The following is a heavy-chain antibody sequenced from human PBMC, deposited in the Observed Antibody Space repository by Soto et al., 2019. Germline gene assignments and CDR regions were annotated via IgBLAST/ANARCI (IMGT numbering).Heavy chain of an antibody. J-gene: IGHJ5*02. Sequence: GGSLRLSCAASGFTFSSYGMHWVRQAPGKGLEWVAVISYDGSNKYYADSVKGRFTISRDNSKNTLYLQMNSLRAEDTAVYYCAKDTNYYCDSSGYGLGPWGQGTLVTVSS. D-gene: IGHD3-22*01. V-gene: IGHV3-30*18. CDR1: GFTFSSYG. CDR3: AKDTNYYCDSSGYGLGP. CDR2: ISYDGSNK.